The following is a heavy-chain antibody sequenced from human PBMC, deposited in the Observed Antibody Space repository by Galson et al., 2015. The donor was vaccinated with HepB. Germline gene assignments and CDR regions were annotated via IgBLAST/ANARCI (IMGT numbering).Heavy chain of an antibody. CDR3: ARSTLHYNSRGIGWYFDL. Sequence: SLRLSCAASGFTFNSCWMSWVRQAPGKGLEWVANIKEDGSEKYYVDSVKGRFTISRDNAKNSLYLQMTSLRAEDTAVYYCARSTLHYNSRGIGWYFDLWGRGTLVTVSS. J-gene: IGHJ2*01. CDR2: IKEDGSEK. D-gene: IGHD6-13*01. CDR1: GFTFNSCW. V-gene: IGHV3-7*03.